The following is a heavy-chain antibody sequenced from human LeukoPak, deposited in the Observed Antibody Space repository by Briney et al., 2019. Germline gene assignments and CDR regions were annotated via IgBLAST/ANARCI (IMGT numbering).Heavy chain of an antibody. CDR2: INHSGST. J-gene: IGHJ4*02. CDR3: ARVPYYYGSGSYQSFDY. V-gene: IGHV4-34*01. D-gene: IGHD3-10*01. Sequence: SETLSLTCAVYGGSFSGYYWSWIRQPPGKGLEWIGEINHSGSTNYNPSLKSRVTTSVDTTKNQFSLKLSSVTAADTAVYYCARVPYYYGSGSYQSFDYWGQGTLVTVSS. CDR1: GGSFSGYY.